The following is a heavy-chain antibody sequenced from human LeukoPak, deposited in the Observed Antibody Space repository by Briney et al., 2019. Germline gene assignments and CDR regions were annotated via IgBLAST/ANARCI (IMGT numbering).Heavy chain of an antibody. Sequence: GASVKVSCKASGYTFTAYYIHWVRQAPGQGLEWMGWINPESGYTKSAQKFQGSVTMTTDTSITTTYMELSRLKSGDTAVYYCAGLGITMTDNAFDVWGQGTLVTVSS. D-gene: IGHD3-22*01. CDR3: AGLGITMTDNAFDV. V-gene: IGHV1-2*02. J-gene: IGHJ3*01. CDR1: GYTFTAYY. CDR2: INPESGYT.